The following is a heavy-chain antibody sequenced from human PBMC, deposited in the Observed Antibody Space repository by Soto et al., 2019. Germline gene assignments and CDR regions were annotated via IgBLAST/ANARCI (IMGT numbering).Heavy chain of an antibody. CDR2: IIPTLGTA. D-gene: IGHD1-26*01. V-gene: IGHV1-69*12. CDR1: GGTFSSYA. Sequence: QVQLVQSGAEVKKPGSSVKVSCKASGGTFSSYAISWVRQAPGQGLEWMGGIIPTLGTADYAQTFQGRVTNTADETTSTATMELSSLRSEDTAVYYCASHTGSSPEGRYYYGMDVWGQGTTVTVSS. J-gene: IGHJ6*02. CDR3: ASHTGSSPEGRYYYGMDV.